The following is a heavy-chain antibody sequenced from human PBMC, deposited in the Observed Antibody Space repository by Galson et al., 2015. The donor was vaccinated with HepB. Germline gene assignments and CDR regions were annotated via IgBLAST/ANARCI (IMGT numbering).Heavy chain of an antibody. D-gene: IGHD7-27*01. CDR1: GYIFSNYA. V-gene: IGHV1-69*13. Sequence: SVKVSCKASGYIFSNYAMNWVRQAPGQGLEWMGGIIPIFGTANYAQKFQGRVTITADESTSTAYMELSSLRFEDTAVYYCAATHNWGKDYWGQGTLVIVSS. CDR3: AATHNWGKDY. J-gene: IGHJ4*02. CDR2: IIPIFGTA.